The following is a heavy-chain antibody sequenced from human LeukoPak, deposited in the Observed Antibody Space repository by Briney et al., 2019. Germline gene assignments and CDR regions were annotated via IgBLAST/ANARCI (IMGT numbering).Heavy chain of an antibody. CDR3: AREGGYDYYWFDP. CDR1: GGTFSSYA. CDR2: IIPIFGTA. J-gene: IGHJ5*02. V-gene: IGHV1-69*06. D-gene: IGHD5-12*01. Sequence: SVKDSCKASGGTFSSYAISWVRQAPGQGLEWMGGIIPIFGTANYAQKFQGRVTITADKSTSTAYMELSSLRSEDTAVYYCAREGGYDYYWFDPWGQGTLVTVSS.